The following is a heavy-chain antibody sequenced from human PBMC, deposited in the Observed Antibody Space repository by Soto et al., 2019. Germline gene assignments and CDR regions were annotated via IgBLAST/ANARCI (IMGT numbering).Heavy chain of an antibody. Sequence: EVQLVESGGGLIQPGGSLRLSCAASGFTVSNNYMRWVRQAPGKGLEWVSLIYSGGSTHYADSVKGRFTISRDNSKNTLYLQLNSLRVYDTAVYYCARDPPGIAASGGGGWGQGTLVTVSS. CDR2: IYSGGST. CDR1: GFTVSNNY. D-gene: IGHD6-13*01. J-gene: IGHJ4*02. V-gene: IGHV3-53*01. CDR3: ARDPPGIAASGGGG.